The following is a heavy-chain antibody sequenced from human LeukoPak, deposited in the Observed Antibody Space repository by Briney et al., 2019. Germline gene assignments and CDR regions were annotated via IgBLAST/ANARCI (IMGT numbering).Heavy chain of an antibody. D-gene: IGHD5-12*01. CDR1: GFIFSTYS. CDR2: ISPSSDYI. J-gene: IGHJ4*02. V-gene: IGHV3-21*01. CDR3: ARGGYRGYDYEY. Sequence: GGSLRLSCAASGFIFSTYSMNWVRLAPGKGLEWVSSISPSSDYIYYADSVKGRFTISRDNAWNSLYLQMNSLRAEDTAVYYCARGGYRGYDYEYWGQGALVTVSS.